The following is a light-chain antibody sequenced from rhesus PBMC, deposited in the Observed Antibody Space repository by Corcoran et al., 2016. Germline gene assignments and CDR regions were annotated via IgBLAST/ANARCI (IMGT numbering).Light chain of an antibody. J-gene: IGKJ1*01. Sequence: EIVLTQSPATLSLSPGERATLSCRASQSVSSSLAWYQQKPGQAPRLRIYDASSRATGIPDRFSGSGSGTDFTLTISSLEPEDVRVYYCQQYSNWPWTFGLGTKVEIK. V-gene: IGKV3-35*01. CDR3: QQYSNWPWT. CDR1: QSVSSS. CDR2: DAS.